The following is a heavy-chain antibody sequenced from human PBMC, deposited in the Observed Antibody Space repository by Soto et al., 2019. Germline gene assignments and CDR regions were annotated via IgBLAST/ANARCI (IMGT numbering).Heavy chain of an antibody. CDR3: ARDVYSSSSYYYYGMDV. CDR2: ISSSGSTI. CDR1: GFTFSDYY. J-gene: IGHJ6*02. Sequence: GSLRLSCAASGFTFSDYYMSWIRQAPGKGLEWVSYISSSGSTIYYADSVKGRFTISRDNAKNSLYLQMNSLRAEDTAVYYCARDVYSSSSYYYYGMDVWGQGTTVTVSS. D-gene: IGHD6-6*01. V-gene: IGHV3-11*01.